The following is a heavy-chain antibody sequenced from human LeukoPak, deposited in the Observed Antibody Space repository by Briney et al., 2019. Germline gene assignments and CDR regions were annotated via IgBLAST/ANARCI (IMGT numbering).Heavy chain of an antibody. D-gene: IGHD6-13*01. Sequence: SQTLSLTCTVSGGSISSYYWSWIRQPPGKGLEWIGYIYYSGSTNYNPSLKSRVTISVDTSKNQFSLKLSSVTAADTAVYYCARSSSWYQSYYFDYWGQGTLVTVSS. CDR3: ARSSSWYQSYYFDY. J-gene: IGHJ4*02. V-gene: IGHV4-59*01. CDR1: GGSISSYY. CDR2: IYYSGST.